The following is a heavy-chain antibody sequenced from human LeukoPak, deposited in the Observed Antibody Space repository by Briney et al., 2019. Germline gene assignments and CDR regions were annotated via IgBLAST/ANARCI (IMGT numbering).Heavy chain of an antibody. CDR2: IYPGDSDT. J-gene: IGHJ6*02. Sequence: GASLKISCKGSGSIFTSYWIGWVRPLPGKGLELMGIIYPGDSDTRYSPSFQGQVTISADKSISTAYLQWSSLKASDTAMYYCARQRDILTDQGAGMDVWGQGTTVTVSS. CDR1: GSIFTSYW. CDR3: ARQRDILTDQGAGMDV. D-gene: IGHD3-9*01. V-gene: IGHV5-51*01.